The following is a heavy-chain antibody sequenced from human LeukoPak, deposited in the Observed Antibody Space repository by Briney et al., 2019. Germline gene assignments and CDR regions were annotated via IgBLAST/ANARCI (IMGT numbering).Heavy chain of an antibody. Sequence: GGSLRLSCAASGFTFSSYSMNWVRQAPGKGLEWVSSISSSSSYIYYADSVKDRFTISRDNAKNSLYLQMNSLRAEDTAVYYCARAHGAVLRYFDWSPRPSDYWGQGTLVTVSS. CDR2: ISSSSSYI. V-gene: IGHV3-21*01. CDR1: GFTFSSYS. D-gene: IGHD3-9*01. CDR3: ARAHGAVLRYFDWSPRPSDY. J-gene: IGHJ4*02.